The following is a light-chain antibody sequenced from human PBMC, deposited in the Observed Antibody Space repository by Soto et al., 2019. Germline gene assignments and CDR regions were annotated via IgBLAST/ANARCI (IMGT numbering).Light chain of an antibody. CDR2: VGTGGVVV. CDR3: GADNGSGSSFVYVV. CDR1: SGYSNYK. Sequence: QPVLTQPPSASASLGASVTLTCTLSSGYSNYKVDWYQQRPGKGPRFVMRVGTGGVVVSKGDSIPDRFSVLGSGLNRYLTIKNIQEEDESDYHCGADNGSGSSFVYVVFGGGTKLTVL. V-gene: IGLV9-49*01. J-gene: IGLJ2*01.